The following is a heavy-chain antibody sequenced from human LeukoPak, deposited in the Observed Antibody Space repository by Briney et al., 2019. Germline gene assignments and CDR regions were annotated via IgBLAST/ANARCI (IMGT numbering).Heavy chain of an antibody. D-gene: IGHD4-23*01. J-gene: IGHJ4*02. CDR1: GDSVSSNSAA. CDR3: ARARRYGGNSNYYFDY. CDR2: TYYRSKWYN. V-gene: IGHV6-1*01. Sequence: SQTLSLTCAISGDSVSSNSAAWNWIRQSPSRGLEWLGRTYYRSKWYNDYAVSVKSRITINPDTSKNQFSLQLNSVTPEDTAVYYCARARRYGGNSNYYFDYWGQGTLVTVSS.